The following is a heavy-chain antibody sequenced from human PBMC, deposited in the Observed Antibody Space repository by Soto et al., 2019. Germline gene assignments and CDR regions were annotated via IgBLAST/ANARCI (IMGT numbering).Heavy chain of an antibody. CDR1: GFTFRTYA. J-gene: IGHJ4*02. CDR3: AKDGGAHPVNYDILTGYYIPTPPYFDY. D-gene: IGHD3-9*01. V-gene: IGHV3-23*01. Sequence: PGGSLRLSCAASGFTFRTYAMSWVRQAPGKGLEWVSTITTDGETTNHADSVKGRFTISRDNSKNTLYLQMNSLRAEDTAVYYCAKDGGAHPVNYDILTGYYIPTPPYFDYWGQGTLVTVSS. CDR2: ITTDGETT.